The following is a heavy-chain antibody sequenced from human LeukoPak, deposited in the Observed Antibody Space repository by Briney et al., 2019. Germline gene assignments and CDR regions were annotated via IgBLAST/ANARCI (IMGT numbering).Heavy chain of an antibody. CDR3: AKGYYGSGSYYHP. CDR2: ISGGST. Sequence: GGSLRLSCAASGFTFSSYAMSWVRQAPWKGLEWVSAISGGSTYYADSAKGRFTISRDNSKNTLYLQMNSLRAEDTAVYYCAKGYYGSGSYYHPWGQGTLVTVSS. D-gene: IGHD3-10*01. J-gene: IGHJ5*02. CDR1: GFTFSSYA. V-gene: IGHV3-23*01.